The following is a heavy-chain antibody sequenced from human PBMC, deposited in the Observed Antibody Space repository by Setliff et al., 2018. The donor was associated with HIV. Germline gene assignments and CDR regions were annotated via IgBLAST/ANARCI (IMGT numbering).Heavy chain of an antibody. CDR2: ISGSDGST. CDR3: AKTAYKHQYYYASSGYLDF. CDR1: RFTFSSYA. J-gene: IGHJ4*02. Sequence: LRLSCAASRFTFSSYAMSWVRQAPGKGLEWVSGISGSDGSTYYADSVKGRFTISRDNSKNTLFLQMNSLRAEDTAIYYCAKTAYKHQYYYASSGYLDFWGK. V-gene: IGHV3-23*01. D-gene: IGHD3-22*01.